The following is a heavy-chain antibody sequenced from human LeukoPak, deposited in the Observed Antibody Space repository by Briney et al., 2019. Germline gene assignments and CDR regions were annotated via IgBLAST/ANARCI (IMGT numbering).Heavy chain of an antibody. Sequence: GRSLRLSCAASGFTFDDYAMHWVRQAPGKGLGWVSGISWNSGSIGYADSVKGRFTISRDNAKNSLYLQMNSLRAEDTALYYCATGASSMASHCDLDYWGQRTLVTVSS. CDR3: ATGASSMASHCDLDY. CDR2: ISWNSGSI. CDR1: GFTFDDYA. D-gene: IGHD2/OR15-2a*01. J-gene: IGHJ4*02. V-gene: IGHV3-9*01.